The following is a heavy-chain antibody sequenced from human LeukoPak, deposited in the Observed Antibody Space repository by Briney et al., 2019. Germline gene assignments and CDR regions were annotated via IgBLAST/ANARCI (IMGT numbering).Heavy chain of an antibody. V-gene: IGHV3-72*01. CDR3: ATAIFGAYYYYYYMDV. D-gene: IGHD3-3*01. J-gene: IGHJ6*03. CDR1: Y. Sequence: YWSWIRQPAGKGLEWVGRTRNKANSYTTEYAASVKGRFTISRDDSKNSLYLQMNSLKTEDTAVYYCATAIFGAYYYYYYMDVWGKGTTVTVSS. CDR2: TRNKANSYTT.